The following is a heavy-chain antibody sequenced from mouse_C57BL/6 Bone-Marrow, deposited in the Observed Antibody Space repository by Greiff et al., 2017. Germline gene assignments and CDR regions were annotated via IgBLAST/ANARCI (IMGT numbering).Heavy chain of an antibody. J-gene: IGHJ4*01. CDR3: ARQELGYAMDY. CDR1: GFTFSSYG. Sequence: EVHLVESGGDLVKPGGSLKLSCAASGFTFSSYGMSWVRQTPDKRLEWVATISSGGSYTYYPDSVKGRFTISRDNAKNTLYLQMSSLKSEDTAMYYCARQELGYAMDYWGQGTSATVSS. V-gene: IGHV5-6*01. CDR2: ISSGGSYT. D-gene: IGHD3-1*01.